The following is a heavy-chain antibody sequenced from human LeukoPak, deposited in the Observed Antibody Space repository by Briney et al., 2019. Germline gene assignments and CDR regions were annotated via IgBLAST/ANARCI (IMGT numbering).Heavy chain of an antibody. V-gene: IGHV1-46*01. CDR1: GYTFTSYY. CDR3: AREGIAARPLDY. CDR2: INPSGGST. Sequence: ASVKVSRKASGYTFTSYYMHWVRQAPGQGLEWMGIINPSGGSTSYAQKLQGRVTMTRDTSTSTVYMELSSLRSEDTAVYYCAREGIAARPLDYWGQGTLVTVSS. D-gene: IGHD6-6*01. J-gene: IGHJ4*02.